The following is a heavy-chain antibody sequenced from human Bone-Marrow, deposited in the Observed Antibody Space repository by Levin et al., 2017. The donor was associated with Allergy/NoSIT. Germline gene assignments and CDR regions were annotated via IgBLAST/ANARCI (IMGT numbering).Heavy chain of an antibody. Sequence: SQTLSLTCVVSGDSISGHYWSWIRQPAGKGLEWIGRIFLGGVTNYNASLRSRVTISGDMSRNEVSLRLTSVTAADTAIYFCAREYSYGQYFFDFWGPGTQVTVSS. D-gene: IGHD5-18*01. CDR2: IFLGGVT. V-gene: IGHV4-4*07. CDR3: AREYSYGQYFFDF. CDR1: GDSISGHY. J-gene: IGHJ4*02.